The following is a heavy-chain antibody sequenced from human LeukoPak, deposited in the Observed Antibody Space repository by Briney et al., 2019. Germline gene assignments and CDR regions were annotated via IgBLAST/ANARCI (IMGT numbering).Heavy chain of an antibody. J-gene: IGHJ3*02. V-gene: IGHV4-61*01. CDR1: GGSVSSGSYY. D-gene: IGHD3-22*01. CDR3: ARRHTYYHDSSGYPLDAFDI. CDR2: IYYSGST. Sequence: SETLSLTCTVSGGSVSSGSYYWSWIRQPPGKGLEWIGYIYYSGSTNYNPSLKSRVTISVDTSKNQFSLKLSSVTAADTAVYYCARRHTYYHDSSGYPLDAFDIWGQGTMVTVSS.